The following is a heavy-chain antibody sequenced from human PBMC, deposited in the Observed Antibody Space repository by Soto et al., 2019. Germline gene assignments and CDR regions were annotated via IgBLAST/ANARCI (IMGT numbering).Heavy chain of an antibody. D-gene: IGHD2-2*01. J-gene: IGHJ4*02. CDR3: ARLEVPAASIDY. Sequence: SETLSLTCTVSGGSISSSSYYWGWIRQPPGKGLEWIGGIYYSGSTYYNPSLKSRVTISVDTSKNQFSLKLSSVTAADTAVYYCARLEVPAASIDYWGQGTLVTVSS. V-gene: IGHV4-39*01. CDR1: GGSISSSSYY. CDR2: IYYSGST.